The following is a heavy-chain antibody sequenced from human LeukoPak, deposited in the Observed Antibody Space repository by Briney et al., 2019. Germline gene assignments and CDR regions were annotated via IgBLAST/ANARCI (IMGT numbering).Heavy chain of an antibody. D-gene: IGHD5-24*01. J-gene: IGHJ4*02. CDR3: TRVGYIDEGIDY. V-gene: IGHV3-7*04. Sequence: GGSLRLSCVAYGFPFSSYWMTWVRQAPGKGLEWVANIKQDGSKKSYVDSVKGRFTISRDNAKNSLYLQMNSLRAEDTAIYYCTRVGYIDEGIDYWGQGTLVTVSS. CDR1: GFPFSSYW. CDR2: IKQDGSKK.